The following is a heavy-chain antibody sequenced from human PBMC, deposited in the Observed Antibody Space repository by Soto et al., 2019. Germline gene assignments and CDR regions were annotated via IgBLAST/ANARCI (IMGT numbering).Heavy chain of an antibody. V-gene: IGHV3-21*01. J-gene: IGHJ5*02. CDR3: ARAAAARNWFDP. CDR2: ISSSSSYI. CDR1: GFTFSSYS. Sequence: GGSLRLSCAASGFTFSSYSMNWVRQAPGKGLEWVSSISSSSSYIYYADSVKGRFTISRDNAKNSLYLQMNSLRAEDTAVYYCARAAAARNWFDPWGQGTLVTVSS. D-gene: IGHD6-13*01.